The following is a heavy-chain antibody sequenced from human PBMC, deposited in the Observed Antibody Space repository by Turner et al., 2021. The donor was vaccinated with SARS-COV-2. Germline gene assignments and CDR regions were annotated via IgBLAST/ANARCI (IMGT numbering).Heavy chain of an antibody. CDR1: GFTFSNYG. V-gene: IGHV3-30*18. J-gene: IGHJ6*02. CDR3: AKSNRGSYYYGMDV. D-gene: IGHD3-10*01. CDR2: ISNDGSNK. Sequence: QVQLVESGGGVVQPGRSLSLSCAASGFTFSNYGMHWVGQGPGKGLEWVAIISNDGSNKYYADSVKGRFTISRDNSKNTLYLQMNSLRAEDTAVYYCAKSNRGSYYYGMDVWGQGTTVTVSS.